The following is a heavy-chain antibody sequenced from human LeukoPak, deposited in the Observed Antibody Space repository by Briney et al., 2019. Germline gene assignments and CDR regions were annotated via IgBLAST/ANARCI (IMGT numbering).Heavy chain of an antibody. J-gene: IGHJ3*02. Sequence: PGGSLRLSCAASGFTFSHHWMSWVRQAPGKGLEWVANIKEDGSEAYYVDSVKGRFTISRDNAKNSLFLQVNSLRAEDTAVYYCARKGTSTWRGFFWAFDIWGQGTMVTVSS. D-gene: IGHD3-3*01. V-gene: IGHV3-7*01. CDR3: ARKGTSTWRGFFWAFDI. CDR1: GFTFSHHW. CDR2: IKEDGSEA.